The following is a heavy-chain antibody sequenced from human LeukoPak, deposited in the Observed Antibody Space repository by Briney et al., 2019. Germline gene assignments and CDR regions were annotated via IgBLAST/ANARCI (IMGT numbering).Heavy chain of an antibody. CDR1: GGSISSYY. J-gene: IGHJ6*03. CDR2: IYYSGST. Sequence: PSETLSLTCTVSGGSISSYYWSWIRQPPGKGLEWIGYIYYSGSTSYNPSLKSRVTISVDTSKNQFSLKLRFVTPADTAVFYCARTTEGYCSGGNCYYYYYYMDVWGKGTTVTVSS. CDR3: ARTTEGYCSGGNCYYYYYYMDV. D-gene: IGHD2-15*01. V-gene: IGHV4-59*01.